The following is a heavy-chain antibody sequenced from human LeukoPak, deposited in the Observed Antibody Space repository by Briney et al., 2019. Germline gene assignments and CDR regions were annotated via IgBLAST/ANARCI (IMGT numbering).Heavy chain of an antibody. CDR3: ARARSVWAAAGILGY. CDR1: GGTFSSYA. Sequence: GASVKVSCKASGGTFSSYAISWVRQAPGQGLEWMGGIIPIFGTANYAQKFQGRVTITADESTSTAYMELSSLRSEDTAVYYCARARSVWAAAGILGYWGQGTLVTVSS. CDR2: IIPIFGTA. V-gene: IGHV1-69*13. J-gene: IGHJ4*02. D-gene: IGHD6-13*01.